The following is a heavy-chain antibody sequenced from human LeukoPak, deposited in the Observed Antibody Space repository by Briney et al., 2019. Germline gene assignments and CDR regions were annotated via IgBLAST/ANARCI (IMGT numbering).Heavy chain of an antibody. D-gene: IGHD3-9*01. CDR3: ARNKDDILTGYSRYYYYYYYMDV. V-gene: IGHV4-34*01. Sequence: SSETLSLTCAVYGGSFSGYYWSWIRQPPGKGLEWIGEINHSGSTNYNPSLKSRVTISVDTSKNQFSLKLSSVTAADTAVYYCARNKDDILTGYSRYYYYYYYMDVWGKGTTVTVSS. CDR2: INHSGST. J-gene: IGHJ6*03. CDR1: GGSFSGYY.